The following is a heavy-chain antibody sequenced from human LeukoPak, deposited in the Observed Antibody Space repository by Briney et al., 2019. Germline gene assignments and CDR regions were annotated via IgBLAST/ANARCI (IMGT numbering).Heavy chain of an antibody. CDR1: GFTFSSYG. CDR3: AKDVAVGATILSY. J-gene: IGHJ4*02. Sequence: PGGSLRLSCAASGFTFSSYGMHWVRQASGKGLEWVAVIWYDGSNKYYADSVKGRFTISRDNSKNTLYLQMNNLRAEDTAVYYCAKDVAVGATILSYWGQGTLVTVSS. D-gene: IGHD1-26*01. CDR2: IWYDGSNK. V-gene: IGHV3-33*06.